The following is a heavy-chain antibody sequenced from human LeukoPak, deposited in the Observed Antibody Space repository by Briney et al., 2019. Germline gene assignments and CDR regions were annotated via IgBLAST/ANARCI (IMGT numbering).Heavy chain of an antibody. CDR1: GGSISSYY. Sequence: SETLSLTRTVSGGSISSYYWSWIRQPAGKGLEWIGRIYTSGSTNYNPSLKSRVTMSVDTSKNQFSLKLSSVTAADTAVYYCARDDSSGWPDYYYGMDVWGQGTTVTVSS. CDR2: IYTSGST. V-gene: IGHV4-4*07. CDR3: ARDDSSGWPDYYYGMDV. J-gene: IGHJ6*02. D-gene: IGHD6-19*01.